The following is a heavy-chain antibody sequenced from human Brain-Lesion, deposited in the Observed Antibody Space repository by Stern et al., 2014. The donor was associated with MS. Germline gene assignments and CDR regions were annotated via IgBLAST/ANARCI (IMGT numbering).Heavy chain of an antibody. D-gene: IGHD3-3*01. CDR2: INPTTGRT. V-gene: IGHV1-2*02. CDR1: GYIFTGYY. CDR3: ARDQRGITIFGVVTDYYYLGMDV. Sequence: VQLVQSGAEVKKPGASVKVSCKTSGYIFTGYYIHWVRQAPGQGLEWNAGINPTTGRTKYAQKFQGRATMTRDTSTNTAYVELSSLTSDDTAVYYCARDQRGITIFGVVTDYYYLGMDVWGQGTTVTVSS. J-gene: IGHJ6*02.